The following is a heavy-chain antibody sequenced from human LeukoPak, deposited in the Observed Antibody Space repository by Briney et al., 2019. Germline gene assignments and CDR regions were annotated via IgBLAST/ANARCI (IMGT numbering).Heavy chain of an antibody. V-gene: IGHV3-23*01. Sequence: GGSLRLSCAASGFTFSSSAMSWVRQAPGKGLEWVSSISGSGVSTYYADSAKGRFTISRDNSKNTLYVQMNSLRAEDTAVYYCTKDMLLPWNWGQGTLVTVSS. D-gene: IGHD2-8*01. CDR3: TKDMLLPWN. CDR2: ISGSGVST. J-gene: IGHJ4*02. CDR1: GFTFSSSA.